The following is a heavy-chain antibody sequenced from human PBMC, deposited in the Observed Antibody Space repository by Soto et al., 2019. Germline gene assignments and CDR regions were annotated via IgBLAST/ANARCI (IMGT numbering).Heavy chain of an antibody. CDR1: GGYVSSGSYY. CDR2: IFYSGST. CDR3: ARDLGPSVDTAIVKDWYFDL. J-gene: IGHJ2*01. V-gene: IGHV4-61*01. Sequence: QVQLQESGPGLVKPSETLSLTCSVSGGYVSSGSYYWSWIRQPPGKGLEWIGYIFYSGSTNYNPSLNSRVTISVDRSKSQFSLKLRSVTAADTAVYYCARDLGPSVDTAIVKDWYFDLWGRGTLVTVSS. D-gene: IGHD5-18*01.